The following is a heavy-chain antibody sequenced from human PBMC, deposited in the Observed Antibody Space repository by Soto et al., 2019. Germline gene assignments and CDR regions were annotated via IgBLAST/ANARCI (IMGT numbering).Heavy chain of an antibody. CDR3: ASRDPGTSVDY. CDR2: IYRTGST. J-gene: IGHJ4*02. V-gene: IGHV4-4*02. CDR1: GGSFTSNNW. D-gene: IGHD1-7*01. Sequence: QVQLQESGPGLVKPSGTLSLTCAVSGGSFTSNNWWTWVRQPPRQGLEWIGEIYRTGSTNYNPSLKSRFTISLDKSENQFSLKVTSLTAADTAVYYCASRDPGTSVDYWGQGTLVTVSS.